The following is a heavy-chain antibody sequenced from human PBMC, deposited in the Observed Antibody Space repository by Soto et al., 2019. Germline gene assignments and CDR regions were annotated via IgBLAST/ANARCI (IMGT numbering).Heavy chain of an antibody. Sequence: ASVKVSCKASGYTFTSYGIHWVRQAPGQRLEWMGWINAANGDTIYSPKFQGRVTITRDTSATTAYMELSSLRSEDTAVYYCVRRHVSATGIDWFDPWGQGPLVTVSS. CDR2: INAANGDT. CDR3: VRRHVSATGIDWFDP. CDR1: GYTFTSYG. D-gene: IGHD6-13*01. J-gene: IGHJ5*02. V-gene: IGHV1-3*01.